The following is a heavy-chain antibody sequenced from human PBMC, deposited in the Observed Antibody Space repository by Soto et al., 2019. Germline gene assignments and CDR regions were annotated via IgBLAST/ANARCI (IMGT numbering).Heavy chain of an antibody. V-gene: IGHV1-69*02. CDR1: GGTFSSYT. J-gene: IGHJ3*02. CDR3: AIRPPYSSSWYPTFDI. Sequence: KVSCKASGGTFSSYTISWVRQAPGQGLEWMGRIIPILGIANYAQKFQGRVTITADKSTSTAYMELSSLRSEDTAVYYCAIRPPYSSSWYPTFDIWGQGTMVTVSS. CDR2: IIPILGIA. D-gene: IGHD6-13*01.